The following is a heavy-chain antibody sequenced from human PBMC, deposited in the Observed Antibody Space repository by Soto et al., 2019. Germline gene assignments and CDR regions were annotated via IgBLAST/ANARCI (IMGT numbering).Heavy chain of an antibody. CDR2: IWYDGSNK. V-gene: IGHV3-33*01. J-gene: IGHJ6*04. CDR3: ARVYCTNGVCAGGMDV. Sequence: PGGSLRRSCAASGFTFSSYGMHWVRQAPGKGLEWVAVIWYDGSNKYYADSVKGRFTISRDNSKNTLYLQMNSLRAEDTAVYYCARVYCTNGVCAGGMDVWGRGTTVTVSS. D-gene: IGHD2-8*01. CDR1: GFTFSSYG.